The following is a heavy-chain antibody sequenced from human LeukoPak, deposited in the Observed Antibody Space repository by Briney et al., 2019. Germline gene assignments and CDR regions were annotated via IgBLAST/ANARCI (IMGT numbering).Heavy chain of an antibody. CDR3: ARENSGSYREFDY. D-gene: IGHD1-26*01. V-gene: IGHV4-4*07. CDR1: GGSISSYY. Sequence: SETLSLTCTVSGGSISSYYWTWIRQPAGKGLEWIGRICPSGSTNYNPSLKSRVTMSVDTSKNQFSLKLSSVTAADTAVYYCARENSGSYREFDYWGQGTVVTVSS. CDR2: ICPSGST. J-gene: IGHJ4*02.